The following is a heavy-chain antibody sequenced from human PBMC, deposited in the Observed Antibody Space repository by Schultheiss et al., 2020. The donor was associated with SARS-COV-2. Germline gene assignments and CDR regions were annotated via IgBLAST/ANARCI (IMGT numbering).Heavy chain of an antibody. Sequence: GGSLRLSCAASGFTFSSYAMSWVRQAPGKGLEWVSAISGSGGSTYYADSVKGRFTISRDNSKNTLYLQVNSLRAEDTAVYYCAKGGGYPYYYGMDVWGQGTTVTVSS. V-gene: IGHV3-23*01. CDR2: ISGSGGST. D-gene: IGHD3-16*01. CDR1: GFTFSSYA. J-gene: IGHJ6*02. CDR3: AKGGGYPYYYGMDV.